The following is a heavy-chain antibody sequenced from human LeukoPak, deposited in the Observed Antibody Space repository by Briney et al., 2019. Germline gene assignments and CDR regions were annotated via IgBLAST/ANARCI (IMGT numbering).Heavy chain of an antibody. J-gene: IGHJ4*02. CDR1: GFTFSSYG. CDR3: ARPLLWFGELLYSLDY. D-gene: IGHD3-10*01. CDR2: IWYDGSNK. V-gene: IGHV3-33*01. Sequence: GGSLRLSCAASGFTFSSYGMPWVRQAPGKGLEWVAVIWYDGSNKYYADSVKGRFTISRDNSKNTLYLQMNGLRAEDTAVYYCARPLLWFGELLYSLDYWGQGTLVTVSS.